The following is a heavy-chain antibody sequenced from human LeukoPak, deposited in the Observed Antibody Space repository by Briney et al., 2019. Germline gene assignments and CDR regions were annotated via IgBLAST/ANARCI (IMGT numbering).Heavy chain of an antibody. J-gene: IGHJ4*02. D-gene: IGHD3-3*01. CDR1: GFTFIGYG. Sequence: SGGSLRLSCTASGFTFIGYGRHWARQAPGKGLEWVAFIRYDGNNKYYADSVKGRFTISRDNSKNTLYLQMNSLRAEDTAVYYCAKGPITIFGVGHFDYWGQGNLVTVSS. CDR2: IRYDGNNK. CDR3: AKGPITIFGVGHFDY. V-gene: IGHV3-30*02.